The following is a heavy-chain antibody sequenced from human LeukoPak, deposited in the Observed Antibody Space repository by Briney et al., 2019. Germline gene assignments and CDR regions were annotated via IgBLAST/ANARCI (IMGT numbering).Heavy chain of an antibody. CDR3: ARVRYYYDSSGTLDY. V-gene: IGHV1-2*02. CDR1: GYTFTSYG. D-gene: IGHD3-22*01. Sequence: GASVKVSCKASGYTFTSYGISWVRQAPGQGLEWMGWINPNSGGTNYAQKFQGRVTMTRDTSISTAYMELSRLRSDDTAVYYCARVRYYYDSSGTLDYWGQGTLVTVSS. CDR2: INPNSGGT. J-gene: IGHJ4*02.